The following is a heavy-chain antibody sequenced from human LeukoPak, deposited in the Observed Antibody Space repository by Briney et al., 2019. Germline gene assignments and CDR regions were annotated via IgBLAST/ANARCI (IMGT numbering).Heavy chain of an antibody. V-gene: IGHV3-23*01. Sequence: GGSLRLSCVASGFTFDAHGMSWVRQAPGKGLEWVSIISGSGGRIYYADSVKGRFTISRDNSKNTLFLQINSLRAEDTAVYYCATGLSGGWYYFDYWGQGTLVTVSS. J-gene: IGHJ4*02. CDR2: ISGSGGRI. CDR1: GFTFDAHG. D-gene: IGHD6-19*01. CDR3: ATGLSGGWYYFDY.